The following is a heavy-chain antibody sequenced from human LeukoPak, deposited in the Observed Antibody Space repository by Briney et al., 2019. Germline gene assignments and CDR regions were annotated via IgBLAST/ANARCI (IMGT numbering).Heavy chain of an antibody. D-gene: IGHD6-6*01. Sequence: PSETLSLTCTVSGGSISSSSYYWGWIRQPPGKGLEWIGSIYYSGSTYYNPSLKSRVTISVGTSKNQFSLKLSSVTAADTAVYYCARQYSSSSRPPDLWGRGTLVTVSS. CDR1: GGSISSSSYY. CDR3: ARQYSSSSRPPDL. V-gene: IGHV4-39*01. J-gene: IGHJ2*01. CDR2: IYYSGST.